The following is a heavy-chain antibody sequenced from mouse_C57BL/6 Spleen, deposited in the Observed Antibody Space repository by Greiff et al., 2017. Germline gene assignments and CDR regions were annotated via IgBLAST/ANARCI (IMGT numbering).Heavy chain of an antibody. J-gene: IGHJ1*03. Sequence: QVQLQQSGAELARPGASVKLSCKASGYTFTSYGISWVKQRTGQGLEWIGEIYPRSGNTYYNEKFKGKATLTADKSSSTAYMELRSLTSEDSAVYFCARGYYYGSSHGYFDVWGTGTTVTVSS. V-gene: IGHV1-81*01. CDR1: GYTFTSYG. CDR3: ARGYYYGSSHGYFDV. CDR2: IYPRSGNT. D-gene: IGHD1-1*01.